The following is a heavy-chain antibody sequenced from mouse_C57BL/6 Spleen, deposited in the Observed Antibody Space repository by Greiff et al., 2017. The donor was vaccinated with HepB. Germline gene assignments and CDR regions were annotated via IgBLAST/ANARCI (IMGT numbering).Heavy chain of an antibody. D-gene: IGHD4-1*01. CDR1: GYTFTGYW. Sequence: EVQLQQSGTVLARPGASVKMSCKTSGYTFTGYWMHWVKQRPGQGLEWIGAIYPGNSDTSYNQKFKGKAKLTAVTSASTAYMELSSLTNEDSAVYYCTRSNWDFAYWGQGTLVTVSA. V-gene: IGHV1-5*01. CDR3: TRSNWDFAY. CDR2: IYPGNSDT. J-gene: IGHJ3*01.